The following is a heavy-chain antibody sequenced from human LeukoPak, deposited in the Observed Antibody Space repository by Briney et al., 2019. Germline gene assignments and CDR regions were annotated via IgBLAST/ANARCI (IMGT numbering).Heavy chain of an antibody. Sequence: GRSLRLSCAASGFTFSSYGMHWVRQAPVKGLEWVAVIWYDGSNKYYADSVKGRFTISRDNSKNTLYLQMNSLRAEDTAVYYCARDRKFWYFDYWGQGTLVTVSS. J-gene: IGHJ4*02. CDR1: GFTFSSYG. V-gene: IGHV3-33*01. CDR2: IWYDGSNK. CDR3: ARDRKFWYFDY.